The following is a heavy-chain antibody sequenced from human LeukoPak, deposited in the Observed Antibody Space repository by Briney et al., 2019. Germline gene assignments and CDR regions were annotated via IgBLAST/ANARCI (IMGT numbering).Heavy chain of an antibody. CDR1: GFTFSSYT. CDR3: ATAPDYGIEH. Sequence: GGSLRLSCAASGFTFSSYTMNWVRQAPGKGLEWVSSISSSSSYIYYADSVKGRFTISRHNAKNSLFLQMNSLRAEDTAVYYCATAPDYGIEHWGQGTLVTVSS. D-gene: IGHD4-17*01. CDR2: ISSSSSYI. V-gene: IGHV3-21*04. J-gene: IGHJ1*01.